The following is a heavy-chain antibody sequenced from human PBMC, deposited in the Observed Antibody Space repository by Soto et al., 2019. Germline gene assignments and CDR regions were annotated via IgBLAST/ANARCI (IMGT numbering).Heavy chain of an antibody. CDR3: AREFSTSRPSYFDY. V-gene: IGHV3-74*01. CDR1: GCTFTNYW. D-gene: IGHD2-2*01. CDR2: INSDGSVT. Sequence: GGSLRLSWAVAGCTFTNYWRHWVRQAPGQGLVWVSRINSDGSVTNYADSVKGRFTPSRDNAKNTLYLQVNSLRAEDTAVYYCAREFSTSRPSYFDYWGPGTLVTVSS. J-gene: IGHJ4*02.